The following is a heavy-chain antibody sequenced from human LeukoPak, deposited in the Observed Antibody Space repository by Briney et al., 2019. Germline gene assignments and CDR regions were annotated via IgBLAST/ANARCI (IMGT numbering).Heavy chain of an antibody. J-gene: IGHJ6*03. D-gene: IGHD3-22*01. CDR3: ARVGVVVNYYYYYYMDV. V-gene: IGHV4-39*07. CDR1: GGSISSSSYY. CDR2: IYYSGST. Sequence: SETLSLTCTVSGGSISSSSYYWGWIRQPPGKGLEWIGSIYYSGSTYYNPSLKSRVTISVDKSKNQFSLKLSSVTAADTAVYYCARVGVVVNYYYYYYMDVWGKGTTVTVSS.